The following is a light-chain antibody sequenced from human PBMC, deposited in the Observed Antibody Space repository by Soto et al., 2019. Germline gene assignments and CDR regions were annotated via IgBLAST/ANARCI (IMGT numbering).Light chain of an antibody. CDR3: QQYDSSPPYT. Sequence: EIVLTQSPVTLSLSPGERATLSCRASRSFASSYLGWYQQKPGQAPRLLIYAASTRATGIPDRFRGSGSATDFTLTISRLEPEDSAVYYCQQYDSSPPYTFGQGTKLEIK. J-gene: IGKJ2*01. CDR1: RSFASSY. V-gene: IGKV3-20*01. CDR2: AAS.